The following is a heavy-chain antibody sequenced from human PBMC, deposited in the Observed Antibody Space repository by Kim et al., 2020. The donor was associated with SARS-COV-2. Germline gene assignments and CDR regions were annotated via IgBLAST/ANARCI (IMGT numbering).Heavy chain of an antibody. D-gene: IGHD3-9*01. V-gene: IGHV4-59*09. J-gene: IGHJ4*02. CDR3: ARGAPFDWLNFDY. Sequence: YDPSLKSRVTSSVDTSKNRFALKLSSVTAADTAVDYCARGAPFDWLNFDYWGQGTLVTVSS.